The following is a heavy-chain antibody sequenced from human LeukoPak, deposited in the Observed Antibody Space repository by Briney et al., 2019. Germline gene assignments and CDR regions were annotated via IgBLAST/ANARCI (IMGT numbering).Heavy chain of an antibody. CDR3: ARALIAVAVDFDY. V-gene: IGHV1-18*01. D-gene: IGHD6-19*01. CDR2: ISAYNGNT. CDR1: GYTFTSYG. Sequence: ASVKVSCKASGYTFTSYGISWVRQAPGRGLEWMGWISAYNGNTNYAQKFQGRVTMTRDTSISTAYMELSRLRSDDTAVYYCARALIAVAVDFDYWGQGTLVTVSS. J-gene: IGHJ4*02.